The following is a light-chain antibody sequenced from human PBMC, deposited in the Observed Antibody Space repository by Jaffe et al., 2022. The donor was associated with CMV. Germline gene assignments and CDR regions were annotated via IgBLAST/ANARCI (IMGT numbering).Light chain of an antibody. J-gene: IGKJ2*01. V-gene: IGKV1-5*03. CDR2: KAS. CDR3: QQYGSYSQST. Sequence: DIQMTQSPSTLSASVGDRVTITCRASQSISTWLAWYQQKPGKAPKLLIYKASSLQSGVPSRFSGSGSGTEFTLTISSLQPDDFATYYCQQYGSYSQSTFGQGTNLEIK. CDR1: QSISTW.